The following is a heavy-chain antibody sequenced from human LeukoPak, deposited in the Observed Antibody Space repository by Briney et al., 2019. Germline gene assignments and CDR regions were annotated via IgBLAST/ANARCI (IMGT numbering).Heavy chain of an antibody. CDR1: GFTFGDYA. V-gene: IGHV3-49*04. CDR2: IRSKAYGGTT. D-gene: IGHD2-15*01. CDR3: TRGSPGWFEDAFDI. Sequence: GGSLRLSYTASGFTFGDYAMSWVRQAPGKGLEWVGFIRSKAYGGTTEYAASVKGRFTISRDDSKSIAYLQMNSLKTEDTAVYYCTRGSPGWFEDAFDIWGQGTMVTVSS. J-gene: IGHJ3*02.